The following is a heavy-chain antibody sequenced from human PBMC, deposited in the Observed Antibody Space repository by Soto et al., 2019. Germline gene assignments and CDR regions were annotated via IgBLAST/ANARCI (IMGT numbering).Heavy chain of an antibody. Sequence: PSETLSLTCTISGGPMNNYYCSWFRQPRGQGLEWIGYMGYNGFTRYNPSLRSRVAISLDTAKNQFSLNLSSVTAADTALYYCARQGFGELHGRVDVWGQGISVTVSS. V-gene: IGHV4-59*08. J-gene: IGHJ6*02. D-gene: IGHD3-10*01. CDR3: ARQGFGELHGRVDV. CDR2: MGYNGFT. CDR1: GGPMNNYY.